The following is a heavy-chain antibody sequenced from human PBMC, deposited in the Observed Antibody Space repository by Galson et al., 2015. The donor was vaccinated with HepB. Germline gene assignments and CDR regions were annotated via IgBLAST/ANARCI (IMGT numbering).Heavy chain of an antibody. Sequence: SLRLSCAASGFTVSSNYMSWVRQAPGKGLEWVSVIYSGGSTYYADSVKGRFTISRDNSKNTLYLQMNSLRAEDTAVYYCARDSSGWYPTTDYWGQGTLVTVSS. CDR2: IYSGGST. CDR1: GFTVSSNY. J-gene: IGHJ4*02. CDR3: ARDSSGWYPTTDY. D-gene: IGHD6-19*01. V-gene: IGHV3-66*01.